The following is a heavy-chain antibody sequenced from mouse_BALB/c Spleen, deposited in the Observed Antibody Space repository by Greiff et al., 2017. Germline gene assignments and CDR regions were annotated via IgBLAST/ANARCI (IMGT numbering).Heavy chain of an antibody. CDR1: GYTFTDYE. CDR2: IDPETGGT. D-gene: IGHD1-1*01. CDR3: TREAPQFWGTVVADAY. J-gene: IGHJ3*01. Sequence: QVQLQQSGAELVRPGASVTLSCKASGYTFTDYEMHWVQQTPVHGLEWIGAIDPETGGTAYNQKFKGKATLTADKSSSTAFMELRSLTSEDSAVYYCTREAPQFWGTVVADAYWGQGTPVTVSA. V-gene: IGHV1-15*01.